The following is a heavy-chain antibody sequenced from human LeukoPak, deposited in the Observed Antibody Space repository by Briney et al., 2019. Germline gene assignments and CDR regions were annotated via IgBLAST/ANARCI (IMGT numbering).Heavy chain of an antibody. CDR3: ATDGQSSGWYGFDY. D-gene: IGHD6-19*01. J-gene: IGHJ4*02. CDR1: GFTFSSYW. Sequence: PGGSLRLSCAASGFTFSSYWMHWVRQAPGKGLVWVSRINSDGSSTSYADSLKGRITISRDNAKSSLYLQMNSLRAEDTAVYYCATDGQSSGWYGFDYWGQGTLVTVSS. V-gene: IGHV3-74*01. CDR2: INSDGSST.